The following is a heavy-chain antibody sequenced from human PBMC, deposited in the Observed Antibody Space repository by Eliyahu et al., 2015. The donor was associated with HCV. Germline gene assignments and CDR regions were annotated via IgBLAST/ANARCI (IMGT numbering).Heavy chain of an antibody. Sequence: EVQLVESGGGLVKPGGSLRLSCXASGFXFSCXXXXWVRQAPGKGLEWVSSISSSSSDXYYADSVKGRFTISRDNAKNSLYLQMNSLRAEDTAVYYCARVGYYDYHVRLTSGWFDPWGQGTLVTVSS. CDR1: GFXFSCXX. J-gene: IGHJ5*02. D-gene: IGHD3-16*01. CDR3: ARVGYYDYHVRLTSGWFDP. CDR2: ISSSSSDX. V-gene: IGHV3-21*01.